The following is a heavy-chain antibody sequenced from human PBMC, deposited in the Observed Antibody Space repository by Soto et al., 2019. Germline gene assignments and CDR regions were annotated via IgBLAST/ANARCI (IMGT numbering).Heavy chain of an antibody. CDR2: ISGSGGST. D-gene: IGHD6-19*01. V-gene: IGHV3-23*01. J-gene: IGHJ4*02. Sequence: GGSLRLSCAASGFTVNSNRMSWVRQAPGKGLEWVSGISGSGGSTYYADSVKGRFTISRDNSKNTLYLQMNSLRAGDTAVYYCAKDSFGSGWPKKYFDYWGQGTLVTVSS. CDR1: GFTVNSNR. CDR3: AKDSFGSGWPKKYFDY.